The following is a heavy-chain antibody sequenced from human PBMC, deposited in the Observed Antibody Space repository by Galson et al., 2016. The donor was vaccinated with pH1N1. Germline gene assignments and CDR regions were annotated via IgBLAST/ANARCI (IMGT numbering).Heavy chain of an antibody. V-gene: IGHV3-48*04. CDR2: ISTGRRVV. J-gene: IGHJ4*02. CDR1: GFIFSDYS. D-gene: IGHD4-17*01. Sequence: SLRLCCAASGFIFSDYSFIWVRQAPGKGLEWLSYISTGRRVVQYADSVKGRLTISRDNAQRSVYLQINSLRLEDTAVYHCARLAYGDSFDSWGRGTLVAVSS. CDR3: ARLAYGDSFDS.